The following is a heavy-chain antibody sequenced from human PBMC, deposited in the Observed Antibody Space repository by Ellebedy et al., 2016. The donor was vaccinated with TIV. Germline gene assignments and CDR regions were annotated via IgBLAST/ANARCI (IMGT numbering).Heavy chain of an antibody. J-gene: IGHJ4*02. Sequence: ASVKVSCKVSGYTLTELSMHWVRQAPGKGLEWMGGFDPEDGETIYAQKFQGRVTITRNTSISTAYMELSSLRSEDTAVYYCARGMSSSSWKTEDFDYWGQGTLVTVSS. V-gene: IGHV1-24*01. CDR1: GYTLTELS. CDR2: FDPEDGET. CDR3: ARGMSSSSWKTEDFDY. D-gene: IGHD6-13*01.